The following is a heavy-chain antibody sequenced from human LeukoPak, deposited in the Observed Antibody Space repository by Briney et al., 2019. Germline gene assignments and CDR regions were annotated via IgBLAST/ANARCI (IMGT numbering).Heavy chain of an antibody. V-gene: IGHV3-7*01. CDR3: ARGGPRAVAGKV. D-gene: IGHD6-19*01. J-gene: IGHJ4*02. Sequence: PGGSLRLSCAASGFTFSSYWMSRVRQAPGKGLEWVANIKQDGSEKYYADSVKGRFTISRDNAKSSLYLQMNSLRAEDTAVYYCARGGPRAVAGKVGGQGTLVTVSS. CDR1: GFTFSSYW. CDR2: IKQDGSEK.